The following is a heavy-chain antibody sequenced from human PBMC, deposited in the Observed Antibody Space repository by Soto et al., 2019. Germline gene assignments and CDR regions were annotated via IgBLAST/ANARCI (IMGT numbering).Heavy chain of an antibody. D-gene: IGHD4-17*01. CDR3: ARAHYGDYGYGMDV. J-gene: IGHJ6*02. CDR1: GGSISSGGYS. CDR2: IYHGGYT. Sequence: QLQLQESGSGLVKPSQTLSLTCAVSGGSISSGGYSWSWIRQPPGKGLEWIGYIYHGGYTYYNPPLKSRVPISVDRSKNQFSLKLSSVTAADTAVYYCARAHYGDYGYGMDVWGQGTTVTVSS. V-gene: IGHV4-30-2*01.